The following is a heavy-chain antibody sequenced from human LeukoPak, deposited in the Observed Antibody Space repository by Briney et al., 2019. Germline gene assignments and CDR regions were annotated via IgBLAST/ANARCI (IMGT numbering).Heavy chain of an antibody. D-gene: IGHD6-19*01. CDR3: ARVISRAVAGTFDY. CDR2: ISGSGGST. V-gene: IGHV3-23*01. J-gene: IGHJ4*02. CDR1: GFTFSSYA. Sequence: GGSLRLSCAASGFTFSSYAMSWVRQAPGKGLEWVSAISGSGGSTYYADSVKGRFTVSRDNSKNTLSLQMNSLRAEDTAVYYCARVISRAVAGTFDYWGQGTLVTVSS.